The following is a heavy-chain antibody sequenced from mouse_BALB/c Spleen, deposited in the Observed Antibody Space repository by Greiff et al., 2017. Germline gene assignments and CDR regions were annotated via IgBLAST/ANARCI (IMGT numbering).Heavy chain of an antibody. Sequence: VKLMESGPGLVQPSQSLSITCTVSGFSLTSYGVHWVRQSPGKGLEWLGVIWSGGSTDYNAAFISRLSISKDNSKSQVFFKMNSLQANDTAIYYCARGELGRRGFAYWGQGTLVTVSA. CDR1: GFSLTSYG. CDR3: ARGELGRRGFAY. J-gene: IGHJ3*01. V-gene: IGHV2-2*02. D-gene: IGHD4-1*01. CDR2: IWSGGST.